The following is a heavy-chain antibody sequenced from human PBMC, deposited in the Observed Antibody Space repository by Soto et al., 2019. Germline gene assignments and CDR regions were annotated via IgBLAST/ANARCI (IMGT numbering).Heavy chain of an antibody. J-gene: IGHJ6*02. CDR2: SSAYNGNT. CDR1: RYTITSNG. V-gene: IGHV1-18*01. Sequence: GAPAKATSKASRYTITSNGIRSLLHSPEQGLEWMGWSSAYNGNTNYAQKLQGRVTMTTDTSTSTAYMELRSLRSDDTAVYYCARRGTDHYCYYGMDVWGQGTTVTVSS. CDR3: ARRGTDHYCYYGMDV. D-gene: IGHD3-10*01.